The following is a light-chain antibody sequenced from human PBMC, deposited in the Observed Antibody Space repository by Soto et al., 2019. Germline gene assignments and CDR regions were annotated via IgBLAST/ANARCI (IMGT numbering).Light chain of an antibody. CDR2: GAS. CDR3: QQYNNWLTLT. V-gene: IGKV3-15*01. J-gene: IGKJ1*01. CDR1: QSVSSN. Sequence: EIVMTQSPATLSVSPGERATLSCRASQSVSSNLAWYQQKPGQAPRLLIYGASTRATGIPARFSGSGSGTEFTLTISSLQSEDFAVYYCQQYNNWLTLTFSQRTKVDIK.